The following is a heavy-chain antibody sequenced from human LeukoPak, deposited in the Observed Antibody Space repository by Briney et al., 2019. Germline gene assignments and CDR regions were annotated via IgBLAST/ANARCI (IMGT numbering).Heavy chain of an antibody. CDR2: INHNGNVN. CDR3: ARFRTWGDKAFDY. J-gene: IGHJ4*02. Sequence: GGSLRLSCAASGFTLSSYWMNWARQAPGKGLEWVASINHNGNVNYYVDSVKGRFTISRDSAKNSLYLQMNSLRAEDTAVYYCARFRTWGDKAFDYWGQGTLVTVSS. V-gene: IGHV3-7*01. D-gene: IGHD2-21*02. CDR1: GFTLSSYW.